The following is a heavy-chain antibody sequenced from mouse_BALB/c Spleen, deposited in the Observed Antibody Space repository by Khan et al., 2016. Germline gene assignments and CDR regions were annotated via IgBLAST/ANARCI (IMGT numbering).Heavy chain of an antibody. Sequence: VRLQQSGAELVKPGASVKLSCTASGFNIKDTYMHWVKQRPEQGLEWIGRIDPANGNTKYDPKFQGKATITADTSSNTAYLQLSSLTSEDTAVYYCARRGLTGTRYWYFDVWGAGTTVTVSS. J-gene: IGHJ1*01. CDR1: GFNIKDTY. CDR3: ARRGLTGTRYWYFDV. CDR2: IDPANGNT. D-gene: IGHD4-1*01. V-gene: IGHV14-3*02.